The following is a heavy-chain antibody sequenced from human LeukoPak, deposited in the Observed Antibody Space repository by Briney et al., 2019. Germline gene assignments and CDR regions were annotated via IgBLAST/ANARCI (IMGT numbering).Heavy chain of an antibody. CDR1: GLTFSSYS. D-gene: IGHD4-17*01. Sequence: GGSLRLSCAASGLTFSSYSMNWVRQAPGKGLEWVSSISSSSSYIYYADSVKGRFTISRGNAKNSLYLQMNSLRAEDTAVYYCAKSLDYGDYVGWFDPWGQRTLVTVSS. CDR3: AKSLDYGDYVGWFDP. J-gene: IGHJ5*02. V-gene: IGHV3-21*01. CDR2: ISSSSSYI.